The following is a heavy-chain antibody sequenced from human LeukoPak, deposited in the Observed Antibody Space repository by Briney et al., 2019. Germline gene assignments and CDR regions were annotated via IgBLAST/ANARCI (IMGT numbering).Heavy chain of an antibody. J-gene: IGHJ4*02. Sequence: GGSLRLSCAASGFTFSSYWMSWVRQAPGKGLEWVANIKQDGSEKYYVDSVKGRFTISRDNAKNSLYLQMNSLRAEDTAEYYCAREVVVVPAASYFDYWGQGTLVTVSS. CDR3: AREVVVVPAASYFDY. CDR1: GFTFSSYW. CDR2: IKQDGSEK. D-gene: IGHD2-2*01. V-gene: IGHV3-7*01.